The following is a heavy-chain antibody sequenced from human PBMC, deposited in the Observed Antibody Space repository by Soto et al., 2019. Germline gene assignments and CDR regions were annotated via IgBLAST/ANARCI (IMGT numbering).Heavy chain of an antibody. CDR2: MNPNSGNT. V-gene: IGHV1-8*01. D-gene: IGHD3-3*01. Sequence: ASVKVSFKASGYTFTSYDINWVRQATGQGLEWMGWMNPNSGNTGYAQKFQGRVTMTRNTSISTAYMELSSLRSEDTAVYYCARGLIYVFWSVSPDFYYYYYMAVWGKGTTVTVSS. CDR3: ARGLIYVFWSVSPDFYYYYYMAV. CDR1: GYTFTSYD. J-gene: IGHJ6*03.